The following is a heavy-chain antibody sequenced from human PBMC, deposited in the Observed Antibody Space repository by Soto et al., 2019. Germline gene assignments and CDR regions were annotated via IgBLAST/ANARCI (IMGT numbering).Heavy chain of an antibody. CDR2: INHSGST. CDR3: ARKNRGYFDY. J-gene: IGHJ4*02. V-gene: IGHV4-34*01. CDR1: GGSFSGYY. Sequence: SETLSLICAVYGGSFSGYYWSWIRQPPGKGLEWIGEINHSGSTNYNPSLKSRVTISVDTSKNQFSLKLSSVTAADTAVYYCARKNRGYFDYWGQVTLVTVYS. D-gene: IGHD3-10*02.